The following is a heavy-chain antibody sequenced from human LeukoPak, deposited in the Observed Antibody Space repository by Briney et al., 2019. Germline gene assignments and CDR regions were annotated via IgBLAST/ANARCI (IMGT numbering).Heavy chain of an antibody. CDR1: GGSITPYY. D-gene: IGHD6-6*01. V-gene: IGHV4-59*08. Sequence: SETLSLTCDVSGGSITPYYWNWIRQTPGKGLEWIGFIQGGGSAYYNPSLQSRLSILVDMSKNQVSLRLNPVTAADTAVYYCARQQWDSNSGDDYWGQGTLVTVSS. J-gene: IGHJ4*02. CDR2: IQGGGSA. CDR3: ARQQWDSNSGDDY.